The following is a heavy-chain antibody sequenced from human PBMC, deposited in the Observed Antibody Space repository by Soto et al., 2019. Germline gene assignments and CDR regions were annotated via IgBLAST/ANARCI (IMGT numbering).Heavy chain of an antibody. CDR1: GFPFSSYW. D-gene: IGHD3-22*01. Sequence: EVQLVESGGGLVQPGESLTLSCAASGFPFSSYWMHWVRQAPGKGLVWVSRIKSDGSGTYYADSVQDRFTISRDNARNTLYLKMNNLRVEDTAVYFCARGDGDRYDGNGYLGRHWGRGTLGTVSS. V-gene: IGHV3-74*01. CDR2: IKSDGSGT. J-gene: IGHJ4*02. CDR3: ARGDGDRYDGNGYLGRH.